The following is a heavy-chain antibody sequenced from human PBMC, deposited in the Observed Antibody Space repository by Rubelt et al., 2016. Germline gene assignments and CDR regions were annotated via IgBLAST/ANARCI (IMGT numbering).Heavy chain of an antibody. CDR2: IYYDDDK. D-gene: IGHD5-18*01. CDR1: GFSLSTGGVG. V-gene: IGHV2-5*02. J-gene: IGHJ4*02. Sequence: QITLKESGPTLVRPTQTLTLTCTFSGFSLSTGGVGVGWIRQPPGKALEWLALIYYDDDKRYSPSLKTRPTITKDTYKHQVVLTMTNLDPVDTATYYCAHNVDTAMADYWGQGTLVTVSS. CDR3: AHNVDTAMADY.